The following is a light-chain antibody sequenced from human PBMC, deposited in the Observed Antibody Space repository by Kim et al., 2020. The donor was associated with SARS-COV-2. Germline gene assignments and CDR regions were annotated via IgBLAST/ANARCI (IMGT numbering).Light chain of an antibody. J-gene: IGLJ2*01. CDR2: QDT. Sequence: SYELTQPPSVSVSPGQTASITCSGDRLGNKYVSWYQQKPGQSPVLVIHQDTKRPSGIPERLSGSNSGDTATLTISETQAVDEADYYCQAWDNYIVIFGG. CDR1: RLGNKY. V-gene: IGLV3-1*01. CDR3: QAWDNYIVI.